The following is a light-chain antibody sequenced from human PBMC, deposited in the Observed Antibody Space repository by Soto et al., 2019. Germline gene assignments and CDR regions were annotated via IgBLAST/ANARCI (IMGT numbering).Light chain of an antibody. CDR2: GVT. V-gene: IGLV2-14*03. CDR1: HNDIGTYDY. CDR3: SSFTSGRICV. Sequence: QSALTQPTSVSGSPGQSITISCTGNHNDIGTYDYVSWYQQHPGRAPRLLIYGVTTRPSGISDRFSASKSGLTASLTISGLQPEDEADYYCSSFTSGRICVFGPGTKVTVL. J-gene: IGLJ1*01.